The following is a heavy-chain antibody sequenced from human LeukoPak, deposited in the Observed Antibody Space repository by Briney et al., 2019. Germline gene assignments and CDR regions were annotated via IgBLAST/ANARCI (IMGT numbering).Heavy chain of an antibody. D-gene: IGHD4-17*01. CDR3: ARERTVTPFGTYAFDI. CDR1: GGSISSGGYY. Sequence: PSQTLSLTCTVSGGSISSGGYYWSWIRQPPGKGLEWIGYIYYSGSTYYNPSLKSRVTISVDTSRNQFSLKLSSVTAADTAVYYCARERTVTPFGTYAFDIWGQGTMVTVFS. J-gene: IGHJ3*02. CDR2: IYYSGST. V-gene: IGHV4-31*03.